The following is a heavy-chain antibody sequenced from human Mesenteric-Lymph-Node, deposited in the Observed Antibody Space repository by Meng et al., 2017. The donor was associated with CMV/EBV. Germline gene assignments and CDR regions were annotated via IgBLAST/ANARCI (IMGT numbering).Heavy chain of an antibody. D-gene: IGHD2-2*02. V-gene: IGHV3-30*14. CDR3: ATYLYCSSTSCYTDYYYYYGMDV. J-gene: IGHJ6*02. CDR2: ISYVETNK. Sequence: GESLKISCAASGFTFSSHAMHWVRQAPGKGLEWVAVISYVETNKYYADSVKGRFNISRDNSKNTLYLQMNSLRAEDTAVYYCATYLYCSSTSCYTDYYYYYGMDVWGQGTTVTVSS. CDR1: GFTFSSHA.